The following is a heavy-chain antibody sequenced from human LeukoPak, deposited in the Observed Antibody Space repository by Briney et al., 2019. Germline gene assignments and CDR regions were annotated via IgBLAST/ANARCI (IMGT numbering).Heavy chain of an antibody. V-gene: IGHV3-23*01. CDR1: GFTFSTYD. CDR3: AKPGEASNYYFDY. J-gene: IGHJ4*02. Sequence: GGSLRLSCSASGFTFSTYDMSWVRQAPGKGLEWVSTVRVNGRSTFYADSVKGRFTISRDNSKNTLYLQMNSLRAEDTALYYCAKPGEASNYYFDYWGQGALVTVSS. D-gene: IGHD2-21*01. CDR2: VRVNGRST.